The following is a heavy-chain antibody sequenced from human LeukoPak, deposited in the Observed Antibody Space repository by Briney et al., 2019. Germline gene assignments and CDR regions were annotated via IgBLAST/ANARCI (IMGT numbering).Heavy chain of an antibody. J-gene: IGHJ3*02. CDR1: GYTFTGYY. CDR2: INPNSGGT. Sequence: ASVKVSCKASGYTFTGYYMHWVRQAPGQGLEWMGWINPNSGGTNYAQKLQGRVTMTTDTSTSTAYMELRSLRSDDTAVYYCARDGMTTAAFDIWGQGTMVTVSS. V-gene: IGHV1-2*02. CDR3: ARDGMTTAAFDI. D-gene: IGHD4-17*01.